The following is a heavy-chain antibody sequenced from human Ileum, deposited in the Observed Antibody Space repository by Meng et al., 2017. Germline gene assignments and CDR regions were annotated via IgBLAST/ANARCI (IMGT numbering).Heavy chain of an antibody. CDR1: GDSVSSNSAA. Sequence: SETLSLTCAIPGDSVSSNSAAWDWIRQSPSRGLEWLGRTYYRSRWYNDYAVSVKSRITINPDTSKNQFSLQLNSVTPDDTSVYYCARDLGGRYDYWGQGTLVTVSS. V-gene: IGHV6-1*01. CDR3: ARDLGGRYDY. J-gene: IGHJ4*02. D-gene: IGHD1-26*01. CDR2: TYYRSRWYN.